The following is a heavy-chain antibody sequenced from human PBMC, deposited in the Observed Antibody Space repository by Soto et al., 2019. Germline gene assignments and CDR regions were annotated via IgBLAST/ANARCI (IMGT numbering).Heavy chain of an antibody. J-gene: IGHJ5*02. D-gene: IGHD6-13*01. Sequence: PSETLSLTCTVSGGSISSYYWSWIRQPPGKGLEWIGYIYYSGSTNYNPSLKSRVTISVDTSKNQFSLKLSSVTAADTAVYYCARHGAAAAGTGWFDPWGQGTLVTVSS. CDR2: IYYSGST. CDR3: ARHGAAAAGTGWFDP. V-gene: IGHV4-59*08. CDR1: GGSISSYY.